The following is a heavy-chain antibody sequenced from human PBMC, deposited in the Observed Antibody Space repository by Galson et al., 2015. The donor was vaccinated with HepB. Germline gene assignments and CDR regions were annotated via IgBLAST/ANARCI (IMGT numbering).Heavy chain of an antibody. CDR1: GGTFSSYA. J-gene: IGHJ4*02. Sequence: SVKVSCKASGGTFSSYAISWVRQAPGQGLEWMGGIIPIFGTANYAQKFQGRVTITADESTSTAYMELSSLRSEDTAVYYCARAYNDYGDHFDYWGQGTLVTVSS. CDR2: IIPIFGTA. CDR3: ARAYNDYGDHFDY. D-gene: IGHD4-17*01. V-gene: IGHV1-69*13.